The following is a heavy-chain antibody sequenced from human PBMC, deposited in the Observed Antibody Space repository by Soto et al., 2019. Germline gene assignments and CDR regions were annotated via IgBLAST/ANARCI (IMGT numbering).Heavy chain of an antibody. CDR2: IYWDDDK. J-gene: IGHJ4*02. CDR3: AHRRSYCSGGSCYSGFDY. V-gene: IGHV2-5*02. D-gene: IGHD2-15*01. CDR1: GFSLSTSGVG. Sequence: SGPKLVNPTQTLTLTCTFSGFSLSTSGVGVGWIRQPPGKALEWLALIYWDDDKRYSPSLKSRLTITKDTSKNQVVLTMTNMDPVDTATYYCAHRRSYCSGGSCYSGFDYWGQGTLVTVSS.